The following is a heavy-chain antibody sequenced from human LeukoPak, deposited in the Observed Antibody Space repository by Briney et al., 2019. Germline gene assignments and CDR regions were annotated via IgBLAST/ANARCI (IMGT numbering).Heavy chain of an antibody. Sequence: GGSLRLSCAASGFTFSNFAMSWVRQAPGKGLEWVSGITGSGGATYSADSVKGLFTISRDNSKNTLYLQMNSLRAEDTAVYYCAKGIESSGSYYTCFDYWGQGTLVTVSS. CDR1: GFTFSNFA. D-gene: IGHD1-26*01. CDR2: ITGSGGAT. V-gene: IGHV3-23*01. CDR3: AKGIESSGSYYTCFDY. J-gene: IGHJ4*02.